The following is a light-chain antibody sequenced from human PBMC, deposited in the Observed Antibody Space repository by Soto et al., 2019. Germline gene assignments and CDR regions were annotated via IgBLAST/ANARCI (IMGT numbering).Light chain of an antibody. CDR1: QSVSSY. Sequence: EIVLTQSPATLSLSPGERATLSCRASQSVSSYLAWYQQKPGQAPRLLIYDASNRATGIPARFSGSESGTDFTLTISSREPEDFAVYYCQQRSNWAWTFGQGTKVEIK. V-gene: IGKV3-11*01. CDR2: DAS. CDR3: QQRSNWAWT. J-gene: IGKJ1*01.